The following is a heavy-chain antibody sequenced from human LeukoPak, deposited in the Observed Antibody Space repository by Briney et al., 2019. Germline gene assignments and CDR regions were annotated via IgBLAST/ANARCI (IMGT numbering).Heavy chain of an antibody. J-gene: IGHJ2*01. CDR3: ASSGIAAAGVYWYFDL. CDR2: IYYSGST. CDR1: GGSISSYY. V-gene: IGHV4-59*01. Sequence: PSETLSLTCTVSGGSISSYYWSWIRQPPGKGLEWIGYIYYSGSTNYNPSLKSRVTISVDTSKNQFSLKLSSVTAADTAVYYCASSGIAAAGVYWYFDLWGRGTLVTVSS. D-gene: IGHD6-13*01.